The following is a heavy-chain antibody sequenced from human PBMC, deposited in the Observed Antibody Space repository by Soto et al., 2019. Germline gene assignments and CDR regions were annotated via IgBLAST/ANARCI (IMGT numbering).Heavy chain of an antibody. V-gene: IGHV3-33*01. CDR3: ARDGGHCISTSCYPFFDY. CDR1: GFTFSSYG. Sequence: SLRLSCAASGFTFSSYGMHWVRQAPGKGLEWVAVIWYDGSNKYYADSVKGRFTISRDNSKNTLYLQMNSLRAEDTAVYYCARDGGHCISTSCYPFFDYWGQGTLVTVSS. CDR2: IWYDGSNK. D-gene: IGHD2-2*01. J-gene: IGHJ4*02.